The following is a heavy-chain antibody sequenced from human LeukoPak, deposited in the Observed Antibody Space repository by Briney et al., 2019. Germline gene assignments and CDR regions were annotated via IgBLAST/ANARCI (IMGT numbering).Heavy chain of an antibody. D-gene: IGHD5-18*01. CDR2: IWYDGSNK. J-gene: IGHJ6*03. V-gene: IGHV3-33*01. CDR1: GFTFSSYG. CDR3: ARDGGYSPIQPYYYYMDV. Sequence: GGSLRLSCAASGFTFSSYGMHWGRQAPGKGLEWVAVIWYDGSNKYYADSVKGRFPISRDNSKNTLYLQMNSLRAEDTAVYYCARDGGYSPIQPYYYYMDVWGKGTTVTVSS.